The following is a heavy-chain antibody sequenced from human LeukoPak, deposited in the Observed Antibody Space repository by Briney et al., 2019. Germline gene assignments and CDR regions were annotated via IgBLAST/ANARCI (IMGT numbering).Heavy chain of an antibody. D-gene: IGHD1-20*01. CDR1: GFTFSTFG. V-gene: IGHV3-33*01. CDR2: IWSDGSYK. J-gene: IGHJ5*02. CDR3: AGSISGTTSNWFDP. Sequence: GRSLTLSCAASGFTFSTFGIHWVRQAPGKGLEWVAVIWSDGSYKYYADSVKGRFTISRDNSKNTLYLQMNSLRAEDTAVYYCAGSISGTTSNWFDPWGQGTLVTVSS.